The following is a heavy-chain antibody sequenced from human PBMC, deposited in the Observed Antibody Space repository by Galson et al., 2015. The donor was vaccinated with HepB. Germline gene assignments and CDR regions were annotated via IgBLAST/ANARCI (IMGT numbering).Heavy chain of an antibody. J-gene: IGHJ5*02. Sequence: QSGAEVKKPGASVKVSCKASGYTFTSYGISWVRQAPGQGLEWMGWISAYNGNTNYAQKLQGRVTMTTDTSTSTAYMELRSLRSDDTAVYYCARLKSTTMVRGIKVRGGSPWFDPWGQGTLVTVSS. CDR3: ARLKSTTMVRGIKVRGGSPWFDP. CDR2: ISAYNGNT. CDR1: GYTFTSYG. D-gene: IGHD3-10*01. V-gene: IGHV1-18*04.